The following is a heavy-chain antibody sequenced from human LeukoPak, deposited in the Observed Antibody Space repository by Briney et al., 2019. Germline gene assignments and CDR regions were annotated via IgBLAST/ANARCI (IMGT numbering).Heavy chain of an antibody. CDR1: GFTFGSYG. Sequence: PGGSLRLSCAASGFTFGSYGMSWVRQAPGKGLEWVSAISGSGGSTYYADSVKGRFTISRDNSKNTLYLQMNSLRAEDTAVYYCARDSGSYGFDAFDIWGQGTMVTVSS. CDR2: ISGSGGST. J-gene: IGHJ3*02. D-gene: IGHD1-26*01. CDR3: ARDSGSYGFDAFDI. V-gene: IGHV3-23*01.